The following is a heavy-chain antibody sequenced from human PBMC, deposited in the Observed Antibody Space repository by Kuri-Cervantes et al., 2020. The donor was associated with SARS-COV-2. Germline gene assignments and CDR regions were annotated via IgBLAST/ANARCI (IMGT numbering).Heavy chain of an antibody. CDR2: ISNDVRTE. CDR1: VFNVSSHV. Sequence: GGSLRLSCAASVFNVSSHVMHWVRQAPGKRLEWVTVISNDVRTEHYADSVKGRFTISRDKAKNTLYLQMNSLRPEDTAVYYCARDPHGMDVWGEGPMVTVSS. J-gene: IGHJ6*04. CDR3: ARDPHGMDV. V-gene: IGHV3-30*04.